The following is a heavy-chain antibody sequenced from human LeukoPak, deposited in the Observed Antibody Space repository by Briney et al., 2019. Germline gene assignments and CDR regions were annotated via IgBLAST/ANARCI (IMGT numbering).Heavy chain of an antibody. CDR3: ARDGNYYDSSGYYYFDY. Sequence: ASVKVSCKASGYTFTSYYMHWVRQAPGQGLEWVGIINPSGDSTRYAQKFQGRVTMTRDTSTSTVYMELSSLRSEDTAVYYCARDGNYYDSSGYYYFDYWGQGTLVTVSS. V-gene: IGHV1-46*01. D-gene: IGHD3-22*01. J-gene: IGHJ4*02. CDR1: GYTFTSYY. CDR2: INPSGDST.